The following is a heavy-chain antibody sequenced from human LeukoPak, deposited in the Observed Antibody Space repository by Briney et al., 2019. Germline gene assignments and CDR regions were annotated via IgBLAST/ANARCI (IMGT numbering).Heavy chain of an antibody. J-gene: IGHJ4*02. V-gene: IGHV3-23*01. Sequence: GGSLRLSCAASGFTFSSYSMNWVRQAPGKGLEWVSAISGSGGSTYYADSVKGRFTISRDNSKNTLYLQMNSLRAEDTAVYYCARVHTAMVKYFDYWGQGTLVTVSS. CDR2: ISGSGGST. CDR1: GFTFSSYS. CDR3: ARVHTAMVKYFDY. D-gene: IGHD5-18*01.